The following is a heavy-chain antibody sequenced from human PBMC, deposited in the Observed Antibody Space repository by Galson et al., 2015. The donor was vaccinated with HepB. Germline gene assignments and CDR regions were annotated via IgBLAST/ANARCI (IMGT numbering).Heavy chain of an antibody. V-gene: IGHV1-18*01. D-gene: IGHD2/OR15-2a*01. CDR3: ARASKSTTGRYYGMDV. CDR2: ISAYNGNT. J-gene: IGHJ6*02. CDR1: GYTFTSYG. Sequence: SVKVSCKASGYTFTSYGISWVRQAPGQGLEWMGWISAYNGNTNYAQKLQGRVTMTTDTSTSTAYMELRSLRSDDTAVYYCARASKSTTGRYYGMDVWGQGTTVTVSS.